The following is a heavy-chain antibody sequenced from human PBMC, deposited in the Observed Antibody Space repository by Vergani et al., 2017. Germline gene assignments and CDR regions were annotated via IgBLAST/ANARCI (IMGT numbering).Heavy chain of an antibody. CDR1: GGTFSSYA. Sequence: QVQLVQSGAEVKKPGSSVKVSCKASGGTFSSYAISWVRQAPGQGLEWMGGIIPSFGTANYAQKFQGRVTITADESTSTAYMELSSLRSEDTAVYYCASKMQEXVVTAISWHYGMDVWGQGTTVTVSS. CDR2: IIPSFGTA. D-gene: IGHD2-21*02. J-gene: IGHJ6*02. CDR3: ASKMQEXVVTAISWHYGMDV. V-gene: IGHV1-69*12.